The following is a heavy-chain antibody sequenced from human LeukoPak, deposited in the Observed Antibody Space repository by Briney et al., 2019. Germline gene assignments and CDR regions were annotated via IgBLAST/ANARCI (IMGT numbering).Heavy chain of an antibody. J-gene: IGHJ6*02. CDR2: MNPNSGNT. CDR1: GYTFTSYD. V-gene: IGHV1-8*01. CDR3: ARVSFYYYGMDV. Sequence: ASVKASCKASGYTFTSYDINWVRQATGQGLEWMGWMNPNSGNTGYAQKFQGRVTMTRNTSISTAYMELSSLRSEDTAVYYCARVSFYYYGMDVWGQGTTVTVSS.